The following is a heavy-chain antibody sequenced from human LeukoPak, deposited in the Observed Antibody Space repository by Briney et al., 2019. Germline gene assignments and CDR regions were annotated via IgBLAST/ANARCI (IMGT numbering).Heavy chain of an antibody. CDR2: IYHSGST. CDR3: ASTTYYDFWSGYEDN. D-gene: IGHD3-3*01. J-gene: IGHJ4*02. V-gene: IGHV4-38-2*01. CDR1: GYSISSGYY. Sequence: SETLSLTCAVSGYSISSGYYWGWIRQPPGKGLEWIGSIYHSGSTYYNPSLKSRVTISVDTSKNQFSLKLSSVTAADTAVYYCASTTYYDFWSGYEDNWGQGTLVTVSS.